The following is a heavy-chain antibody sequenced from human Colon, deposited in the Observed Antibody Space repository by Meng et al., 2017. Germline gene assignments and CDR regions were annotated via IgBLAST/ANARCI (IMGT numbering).Heavy chain of an antibody. Sequence: QVRLQESGPGLLKPSETLSLSGAVSGGAISTYYWSWIRQPPGKGLEWIGNNYYSGSTNYNPSLASRVTISVDTSKNQFSLKVSSVTAADTAVYYCARDSGYDKNWFDPWGQGTLVTVSS. V-gene: IGHV4-59*01. CDR1: GGAISTYY. D-gene: IGHD5-12*01. CDR3: ARDSGYDKNWFDP. CDR2: NYYSGST. J-gene: IGHJ5*02.